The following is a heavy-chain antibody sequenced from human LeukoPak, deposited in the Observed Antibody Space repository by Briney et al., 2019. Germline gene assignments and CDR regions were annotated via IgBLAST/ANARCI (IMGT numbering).Heavy chain of an antibody. J-gene: IGHJ6*03. CDR3: ALVVADRDYYYMDV. CDR1: GGTFSSYA. CDR2: IIPIFGTA. V-gene: IGHV1-69*05. Sequence: SVKVSCKASGGTFSSYAISWVRQAPGQGLEWMGRIIPIFGTANYAQKFQGRVTITTDESTSTAYMELSSLRSEDTAAYYCALVVADRDYYYMDVWGKGTTVTVSS. D-gene: IGHD2-15*01.